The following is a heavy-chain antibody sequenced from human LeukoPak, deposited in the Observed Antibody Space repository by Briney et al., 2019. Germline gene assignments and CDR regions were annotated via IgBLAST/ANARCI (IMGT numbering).Heavy chain of an antibody. D-gene: IGHD3-10*01. Sequence: GGSLRLSCAASGFTVSDKYMNWVRQAPGKGLEWVSVIYIGGSTYYADSVKGRFTISRDNSKKTLFLQMNSLRVEDTAVYYCARDPDFYGSWGQGTLVTVSS. CDR3: ARDPDFYGS. V-gene: IGHV3-53*01. J-gene: IGHJ5*02. CDR1: GFTVSDKY. CDR2: IYIGGST.